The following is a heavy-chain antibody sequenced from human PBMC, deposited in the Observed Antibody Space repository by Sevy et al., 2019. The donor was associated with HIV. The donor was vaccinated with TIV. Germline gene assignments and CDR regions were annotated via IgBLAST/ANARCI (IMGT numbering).Heavy chain of an antibody. Sequence: GGSLRLSCAASGFTFNNFNMNWVRQAPGKGLQWVSSISGSSNYIYYAESLKGRLIISRDNVKDTVFLQMNSPRADDTAVYYCARGPPDGSYDYFDSWGQGTLVTVS. CDR1: GFTFNNFN. D-gene: IGHD1-26*01. CDR3: ARGPPDGSYDYFDS. V-gene: IGHV3-21*06. J-gene: IGHJ4*02. CDR2: ISGSSNYI.